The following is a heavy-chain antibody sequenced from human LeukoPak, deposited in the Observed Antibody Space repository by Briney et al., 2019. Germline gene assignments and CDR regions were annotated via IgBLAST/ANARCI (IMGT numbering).Heavy chain of an antibody. CDR1: GYTFTDYF. Sequence: ASVKVSCKASGYTFTDYFMLWVRQAPGQGLEWMGWINPNSGATNYAQKFQGRVTMTRDTSITTAYMELSGLTSDDTAVYYCARVPPSGSWYAFDIWGQGTMVTVSS. CDR2: INPNSGAT. V-gene: IGHV1-2*02. CDR3: ARVPPSGSWYAFDI. D-gene: IGHD6-13*01. J-gene: IGHJ3*02.